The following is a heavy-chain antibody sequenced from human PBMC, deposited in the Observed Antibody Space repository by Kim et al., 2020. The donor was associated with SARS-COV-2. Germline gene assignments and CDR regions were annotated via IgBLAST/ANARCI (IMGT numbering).Heavy chain of an antibody. D-gene: IGHD6-19*01. CDR2: ISWNSGSI. CDR3: AKDGTPVAGSFDY. V-gene: IGHV3-9*01. J-gene: IGHJ4*02. CDR1: GFTFDDYA. Sequence: GGSLRLSCAASGFTFDDYAMHWVRQAPGKGLEWVSGISWNSGSIGYADSVKGRFTISRDNAKNSLYLQMNSLRAEDTALYYCAKDGTPVAGSFDYWGQGTLVTVSS.